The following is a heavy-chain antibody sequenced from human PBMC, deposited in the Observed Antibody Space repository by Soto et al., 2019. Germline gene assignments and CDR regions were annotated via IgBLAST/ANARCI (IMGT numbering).Heavy chain of an antibody. J-gene: IGHJ4*02. D-gene: IGHD6-19*01. V-gene: IGHV1-46*01. CDR1: GFILTNYY. Sequence: ASVKVSCKASGFILTNYYMHWVRQAPGQGLEWMGIIDPSGGSTTDAQKFQGRITMTRDTSTSTVYMELSSLRSEDTAVYYCARTEQWLVPPFDYWGQGTLVTVS. CDR3: ARTEQWLVPPFDY. CDR2: IDPSGGST.